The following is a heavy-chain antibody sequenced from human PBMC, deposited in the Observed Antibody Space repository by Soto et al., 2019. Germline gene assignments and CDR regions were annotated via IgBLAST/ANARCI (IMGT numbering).Heavy chain of an antibody. CDR3: ARDGGPYYYGMDV. D-gene: IGHD2-15*01. Sequence: QVQLVESGGGVVQPGRSLRLSCAASGFTFSSYAMHWVRQAPGKGLEWVAVISYDGSNKYYADSVKGRFTISRDNSKNTLYLQMNSLRAEDRAVYYCARDGGPYYYGMDVWGQGTTVTVSS. J-gene: IGHJ6*02. CDR1: GFTFSSYA. V-gene: IGHV3-30-3*01. CDR2: ISYDGSNK.